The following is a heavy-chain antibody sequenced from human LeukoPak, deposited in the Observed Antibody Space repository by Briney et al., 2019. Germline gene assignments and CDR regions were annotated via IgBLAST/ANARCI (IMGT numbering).Heavy chain of an antibody. CDR3: ARVLYYFDSSALGY. J-gene: IGHJ4*02. CDR1: GYTFTSNN. D-gene: IGHD3-22*01. CDR2: INPSGGST. V-gene: IGHV1-46*01. Sequence: ASVKVSCKASGYTFTSNNIKWVRQAPGQGLEWMGIINPSGGSTSYAQKFQGRVTMTRDTSTSTVYMDLSSLRSEDTAVYYCARVLYYFDSSALGYWGQGTLVTVSS.